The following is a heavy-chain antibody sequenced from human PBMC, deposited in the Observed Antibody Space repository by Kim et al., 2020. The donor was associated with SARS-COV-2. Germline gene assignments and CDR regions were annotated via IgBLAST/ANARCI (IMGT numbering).Heavy chain of an antibody. CDR2: ISAYNGNT. D-gene: IGHD6-13*01. J-gene: IGHJ6*02. V-gene: IGHV1-18*01. Sequence: ASVKVSCKASGYTFTSYGISWVRQAPGQGLEWMGWISAYNGNTNYAQKLQGRVTMTTDTSTSTAYMELRSLRSDDTAVYYCARGGYSSSWYVTYYYYGMDVWGQGTTVTVSS. CDR1: GYTFTSYG. CDR3: ARGGYSSSWYVTYYYYGMDV.